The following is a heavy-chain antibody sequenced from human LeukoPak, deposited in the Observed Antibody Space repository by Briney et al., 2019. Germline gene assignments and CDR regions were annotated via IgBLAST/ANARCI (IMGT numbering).Heavy chain of an antibody. V-gene: IGHV4-30-4*08. CDR1: GGSISSGDYY. J-gene: IGHJ3*02. Sequence: PSQTLSLTCTVSGGSISSGDYYWSWIRQPPGKGLEWIGYIYYTVSTFYNPSLKSRVAISVDTSKNLFSLKLTSVTAADTAVYYCARNDCSSTSCQFGDAFDIWGQGAMVTVSS. D-gene: IGHD2-2*01. CDR2: IYYTVST. CDR3: ARNDCSSTSCQFGDAFDI.